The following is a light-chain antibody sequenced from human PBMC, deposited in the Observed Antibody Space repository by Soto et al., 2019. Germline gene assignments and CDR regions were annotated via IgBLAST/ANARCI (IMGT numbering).Light chain of an antibody. CDR1: SSNIGSNY. J-gene: IGLJ1*01. CDR3: AAWDDSLSGYV. CDR2: KNN. V-gene: IGLV1-47*01. Sequence: QSVLTQPPSASGTPGQRVTISCSGSSSNIGSNYVYWYQQLPGTAPKLLIYKNNQRPSGVPDRFSGSKSGTSASLAISGLRSEDGADYYCAAWDDSLSGYVFGTGTKVTAL.